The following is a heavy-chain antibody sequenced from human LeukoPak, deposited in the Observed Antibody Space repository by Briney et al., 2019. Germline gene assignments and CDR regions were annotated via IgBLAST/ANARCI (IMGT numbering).Heavy chain of an antibody. D-gene: IGHD4-17*01. CDR3: ARIYTSPFYGDYVGPYYFDY. CDR2: IYTSGST. Sequence: SETLSLTCTVSGGSISSYYWSWIRQPAGKGLEWIGRIYTSGSTNYNPSLKSRVTMSVDMSKNQFSLKLSSVTAADTAVYYCARIYTSPFYGDYVGPYYFDYWGQGTLVTVSS. J-gene: IGHJ4*02. CDR1: GGSISSYY. V-gene: IGHV4-4*07.